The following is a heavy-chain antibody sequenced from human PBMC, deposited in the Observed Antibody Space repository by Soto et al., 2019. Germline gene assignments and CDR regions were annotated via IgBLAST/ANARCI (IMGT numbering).Heavy chain of an antibody. D-gene: IGHD2-2*02. V-gene: IGHV2-5*01. Sequence: ESGPTLVNPTQTLTLTCSFSGFSLTTDGVGVGWVRQPPGQALEWLAIIYWNDDKHHSPSLKSRLTITKDTSKNQVVLTMTNMDPVDTAKYYCTRIQYTRATDLWGQGTPVTVSS. CDR1: GFSLTTDGVG. CDR2: IYWNDDK. J-gene: IGHJ5*02. CDR3: TRIQYTRATDL.